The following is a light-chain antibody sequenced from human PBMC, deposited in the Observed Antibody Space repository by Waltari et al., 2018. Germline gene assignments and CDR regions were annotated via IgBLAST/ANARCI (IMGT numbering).Light chain of an antibody. Sequence: DIQMTQSPSSLSTSVGDRVTISCRASQDITSYLNWYQQKAGKAPKLLITFGSTLQSGFSSRFSGSGSGTDFTLTITNVQPEDSAYYYCQLSYTTPHTFGQGTKVEIK. CDR3: QLSYTTPHT. J-gene: IGKJ2*01. CDR1: QDITSY. V-gene: IGKV1-39*01. CDR2: FGS.